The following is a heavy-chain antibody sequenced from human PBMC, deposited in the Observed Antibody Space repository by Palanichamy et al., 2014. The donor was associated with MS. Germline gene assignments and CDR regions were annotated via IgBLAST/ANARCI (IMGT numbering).Heavy chain of an antibody. Sequence: MHWVRQAPGQGLEWMGLINPSGGSTKYAQRFQGRVTMTRDTSTSTVYMELSSLRSEDTAVYYCARVPENSRGWYLYYFDYWGQGTLVTVSS. V-gene: IGHV1-46*01. CDR3: ARVPENSRGWYLYYFDY. D-gene: IGHD6-19*01. CDR2: INPSGGST. J-gene: IGHJ4*02.